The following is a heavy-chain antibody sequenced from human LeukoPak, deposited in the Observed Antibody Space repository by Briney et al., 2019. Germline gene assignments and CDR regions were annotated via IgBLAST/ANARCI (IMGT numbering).Heavy chain of an antibody. CDR1: GGSISSYY. CDR3: ARESVYGADY. V-gene: IGHV4-59*01. Sequence: PSETLSLTCTVSGGSISSYYWSWIRQPPGKGLEWIGYIYYSGSTNYNPSLKSRVTISVDTSKNQFSLKLSSVTAADTAVYYCARESVYGADYWGQGTLVTVSS. D-gene: IGHD2-8*01. J-gene: IGHJ4*02. CDR2: IYYSGST.